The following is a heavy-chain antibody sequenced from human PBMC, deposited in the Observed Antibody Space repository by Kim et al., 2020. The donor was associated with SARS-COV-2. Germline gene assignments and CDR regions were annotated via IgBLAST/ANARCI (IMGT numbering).Heavy chain of an antibody. CDR3: ARGRGMPRITMVQGVKHYYYYGMDV. J-gene: IGHJ6*02. Sequence: ASVKVSCKASGYTFTSYDINWVRQATGQGLEWMGWMNPNSGNTGYAQKFQGRVTMTRNTSISTAYMELSSLRSEDTAVYYCARGRGMPRITMVQGVKHYYYYGMDVWGQGTTVTVSS. D-gene: IGHD3-10*01. CDR1: GYTFTSYD. CDR2: MNPNSGNT. V-gene: IGHV1-8*01.